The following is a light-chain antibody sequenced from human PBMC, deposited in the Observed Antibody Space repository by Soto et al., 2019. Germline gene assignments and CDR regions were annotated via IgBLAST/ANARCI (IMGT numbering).Light chain of an antibody. J-gene: IGKJ1*01. Sequence: AIRMTQSPSSFSASTGDRVTITCRASQGISSYLAWYQQKPGTAPKLLIYGASTLQSGVPSRFSGSGSGTDFTLTISCLQSEDFATYYCQQYCSYPRTFGQGTTVEIK. V-gene: IGKV1-8*01. CDR1: QGISSY. CDR2: GAS. CDR3: QQYCSYPRT.